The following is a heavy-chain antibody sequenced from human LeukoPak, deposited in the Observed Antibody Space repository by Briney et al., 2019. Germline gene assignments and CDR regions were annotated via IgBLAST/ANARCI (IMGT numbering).Heavy chain of an antibody. D-gene: IGHD3-16*02. CDR1: GGSFSGYY. CDR2: INHSGST. J-gene: IGHJ3*02. V-gene: IGHV4-34*01. Sequence: SETLSLTCAAYGGSFSGYYWSWIRQPPGKGLEWIGEINHSGSTNYNPSLKSRVTISVDTSKNQFSLKLSSVTAADTAVYYCARGRKDYVWGSYRHRPIHDAFDIWGQGTMVTVSS. CDR3: ARGRKDYVWGSYRHRPIHDAFDI.